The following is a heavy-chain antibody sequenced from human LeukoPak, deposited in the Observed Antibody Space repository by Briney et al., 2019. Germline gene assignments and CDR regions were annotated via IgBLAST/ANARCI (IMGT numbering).Heavy chain of an antibody. CDR1: GYTFTSYD. J-gene: IGHJ6*03. CDR3: ARGLRGYSYGSYYMDV. CDR2: MNPNSSNT. V-gene: IGHV1-8*03. D-gene: IGHD5-18*01. Sequence: GASVKVSCKASGYTFTSYDISWVRQATGQGLEWMGWMNPNSSNTGYAQKFQGRVTITRNTSISTAYMELSSLRSEDTAVYYCARGLRGYSYGSYYMDVWGKGTTVTISS.